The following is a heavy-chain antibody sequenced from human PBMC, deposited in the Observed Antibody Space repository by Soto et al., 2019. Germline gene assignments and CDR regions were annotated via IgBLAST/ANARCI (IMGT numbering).Heavy chain of an antibody. V-gene: IGHV4-34*01. Sequence: QVQLQQWGAGLLKPSETLSLTCAVYGGSFSGYYWSWIRQPPGKGLEWIGEINHSGSTNYNLSLKSRVTISVDTSKNQFSLKLSSVTAADTAVYYCARGGPDTSHDYGDYHLSHYYYGMDVWGQGTTVTVSS. D-gene: IGHD4-17*01. CDR3: ARGGPDTSHDYGDYHLSHYYYGMDV. CDR2: INHSGST. J-gene: IGHJ6*02. CDR1: GGSFSGYY.